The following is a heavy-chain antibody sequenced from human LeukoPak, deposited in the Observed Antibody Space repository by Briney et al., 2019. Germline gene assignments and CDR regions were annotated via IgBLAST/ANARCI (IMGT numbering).Heavy chain of an antibody. Sequence: SETLSLTCAVYGGSFSGYYWSWIRQPPGKGLEWIGEINHSGSTNYNPSLKSRVTISVDTSKNQFSLKLSSVTAADTAVYYCARHERTNPPPLDVWGKGTTVTISS. J-gene: IGHJ6*04. D-gene: IGHD1-1*01. V-gene: IGHV4-34*01. CDR3: ARHERTNPPPLDV. CDR2: INHSGST. CDR1: GGSFSGYY.